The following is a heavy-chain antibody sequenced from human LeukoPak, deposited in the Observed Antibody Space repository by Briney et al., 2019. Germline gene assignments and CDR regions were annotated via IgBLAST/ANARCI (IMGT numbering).Heavy chain of an antibody. CDR1: GYSISSGYY. CDR3: ARNFFWSGYHFDY. Sequence: SETLSLTCAVPGYSISSGYYWGWIRQPPGKGLEWIGSIYHSGSPYYNPSLKSRVTISLDTSKNQFSLKLSSVTAADTAVYFCARNFFWSGYHFDYWGQGTLVTVSS. J-gene: IGHJ4*02. V-gene: IGHV4-38-2*01. D-gene: IGHD3-3*01. CDR2: IYHSGSP.